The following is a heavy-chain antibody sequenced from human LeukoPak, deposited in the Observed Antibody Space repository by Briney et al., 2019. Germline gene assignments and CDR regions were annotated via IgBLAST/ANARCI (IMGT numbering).Heavy chain of an antibody. D-gene: IGHD5-18*01. CDR2: ISGSGGST. CDR1: GFTFSSYA. J-gene: IGHJ4*02. Sequence: GGSLRLXCAASGFTFSSYAMSWGRQAPGKGLEWVSAISGSGGSTYYADSVKGRFTISRDNSKNTLYLQMNSLRAEDTAVYYCATAGRGYSYRSPRSGFDYWGQGTLVTVSS. CDR3: ATAGRGYSYRSPRSGFDY. V-gene: IGHV3-23*01.